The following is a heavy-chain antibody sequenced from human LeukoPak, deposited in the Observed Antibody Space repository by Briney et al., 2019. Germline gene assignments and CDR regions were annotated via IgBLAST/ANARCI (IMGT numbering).Heavy chain of an antibody. D-gene: IGHD6-19*01. J-gene: IGHJ6*02. CDR2: FDPEDGET. V-gene: IGHV1-24*01. CDR1: GYTLTELS. CDR3: ATEPKQFTNYYYGMDV. Sequence: ASVKVSCKVSGYTLTELSMHWVRQAPGKGLEWMGGFDPEDGETIYAQKFQVRVTMTEDTSTDTAYMELSSLRSEDTAVYYCATEPKQFTNYYYGMDVWGQGTTVTVSS.